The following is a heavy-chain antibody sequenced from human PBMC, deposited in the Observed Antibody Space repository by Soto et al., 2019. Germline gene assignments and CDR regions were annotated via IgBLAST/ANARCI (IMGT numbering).Heavy chain of an antibody. CDR2: ISGSGGSI. V-gene: IGHV3-23*01. CDR3: AKVRGDSLRYGMDV. CDR1: GFIFSSSA. Sequence: GSLRLSCSASGFIFSSSAMNWVRQAPGKGLEWVSAISGSGGSIYYADSVKGRFTISRDNSKTTLYLQMDSLRAEDTAVYYCAKVRGDSLRYGMDVWGQGTTVTVSS. J-gene: IGHJ6*02. D-gene: IGHD2-21*02.